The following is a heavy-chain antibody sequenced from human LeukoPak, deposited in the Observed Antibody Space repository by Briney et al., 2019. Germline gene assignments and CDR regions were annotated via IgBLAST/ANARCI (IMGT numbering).Heavy chain of an antibody. CDR1: GYSFPTYW. Sequence: GESLRISCKGSGYSFPTYWIAWVCQMPGKGLEWMGIIYPGDSDTRYSPSFQGQVTISADKSISTAYLQWSSLKASDTAMYYCARQTYSGYETGYWGQGTLVTVSS. D-gene: IGHD5-12*01. CDR3: ARQTYSGYETGY. CDR2: IYPGDSDT. J-gene: IGHJ4*02. V-gene: IGHV5-51*01.